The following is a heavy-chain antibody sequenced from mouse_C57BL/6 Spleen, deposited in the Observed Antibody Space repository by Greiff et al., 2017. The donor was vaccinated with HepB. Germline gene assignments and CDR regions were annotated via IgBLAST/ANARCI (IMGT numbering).Heavy chain of an antibody. CDR1: GYTFTSYD. J-gene: IGHJ3*01. CDR3: ARSPSYGSSSAWFAY. D-gene: IGHD1-1*01. CDR2: IYPRDGST. Sequence: QVQLQQSGPELVKPGASVKLSCKASGYTFTSYDINWVKQRPGQGLEWIGWIYPRDGSTKYNEKFKGKATLTVDTSSSTAYMELHSLTSEDSAVYCCARSPSYGSSSAWFAYWGQGTLVTVSA. V-gene: IGHV1-85*01.